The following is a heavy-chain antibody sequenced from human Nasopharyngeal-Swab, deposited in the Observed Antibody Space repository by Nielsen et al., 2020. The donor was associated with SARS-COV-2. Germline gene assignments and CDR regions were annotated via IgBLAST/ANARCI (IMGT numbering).Heavy chain of an antibody. D-gene: IGHD2-15*01. V-gene: IGHV3-23*01. CDR3: AKDQGALYCSGGSCYSGPQSNYYYGMDV. Sequence: GESLKIPCAASGFTFSSYAMSWVRQAPGKGLEWVSAISGSGGSTYYADSVKGRFTISRDNSKNTLYLQMNSLRAEDTAVYYCAKDQGALYCSGGSCYSGPQSNYYYGMDVWGQGTTVTVSS. CDR1: GFTFSSYA. J-gene: IGHJ6*02. CDR2: ISGSGGST.